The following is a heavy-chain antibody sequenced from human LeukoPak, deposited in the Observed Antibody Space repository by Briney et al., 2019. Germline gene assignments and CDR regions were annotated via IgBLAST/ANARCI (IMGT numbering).Heavy chain of an antibody. D-gene: IGHD3-22*01. CDR1: GYTFTSYD. CDR3: AREDFYDSGSSDY. Sequence: ASVKVSCKASGYTFTSYDINWVRQATGQGLEWIGWMNPNSGNTAYAQKFTGRVTITRNTSLSTAYIELSSLRSEDTAIYYCAREDFYDSGSSDYWGQGTLVTVSS. V-gene: IGHV1-8*03. CDR2: MNPNSGNT. J-gene: IGHJ4*02.